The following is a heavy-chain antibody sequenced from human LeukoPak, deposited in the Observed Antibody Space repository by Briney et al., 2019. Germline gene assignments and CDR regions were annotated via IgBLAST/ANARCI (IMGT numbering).Heavy chain of an antibody. J-gene: IGHJ4*02. V-gene: IGHV1-69*13. CDR3: ARGRIAAEFDY. D-gene: IGHD6-13*01. CDR2: IIPIFGTA. CDR1: GGTFTSYA. Sequence: GASVKVSCKASGGTFTSYATSWVRQAPGQGLEWMGGIIPIFGTANYAQKFQGRVTITADESTSTAYMELSSLRSEDTAVYYCARGRIAAEFDYWGQGTLVTVSS.